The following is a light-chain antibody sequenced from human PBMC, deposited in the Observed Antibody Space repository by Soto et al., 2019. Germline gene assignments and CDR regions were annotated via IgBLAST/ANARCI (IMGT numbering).Light chain of an antibody. V-gene: IGLV1-51*01. CDR1: GSNIGSNS. Sequence: QSVLTQPPSVSAAPGQTVTISCSGSGSNIGSNSVSWYQQVPGTAPKLLLYDNNKRPSGIPDRFSGSKSGTSASLAISGLQSEDEADYYCAAWDDRLNGYVFGTGTKVTVL. J-gene: IGLJ1*01. CDR2: DNN. CDR3: AAWDDRLNGYV.